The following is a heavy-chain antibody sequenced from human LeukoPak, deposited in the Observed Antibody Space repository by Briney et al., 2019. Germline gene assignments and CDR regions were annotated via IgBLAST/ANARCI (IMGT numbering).Heavy chain of an antibody. J-gene: IGHJ3*02. CDR1: GDSVTSGGYF. V-gene: IGHV4-31*11. Sequence: SETLSLTCAVSGDSVTSGGYFWTWIRQHPGKGLEWIGYVSNSGTTSYNPSLTSRVSISLDTSNNHFSLRLGSVTAADTAVYYCARDVVVTSSPDAFDIWGQGTVVTVSS. D-gene: IGHD2-21*02. CDR3: ARDVVVTSSPDAFDI. CDR2: VSNSGTT.